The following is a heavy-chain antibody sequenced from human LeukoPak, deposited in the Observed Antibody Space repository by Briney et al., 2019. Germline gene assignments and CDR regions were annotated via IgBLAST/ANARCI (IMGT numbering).Heavy chain of an antibody. CDR1: GGSINSYY. CDR3: ARGVNSGYFDY. Sequence: SETLSLTCTVSGGSINSYYWTWIRQPPGKGLEWIGYIYYSVSTNYNPSLKSRVTISVDTSKNQFSLKLTSVTAADTAVYYCARGVNSGYFDYCGQGTLVTVSS. CDR2: IYYSVST. J-gene: IGHJ4*02. D-gene: IGHD1-26*01. V-gene: IGHV4-59*01.